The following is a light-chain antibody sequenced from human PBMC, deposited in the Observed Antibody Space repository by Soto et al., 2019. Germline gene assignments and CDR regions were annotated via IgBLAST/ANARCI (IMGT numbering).Light chain of an antibody. CDR3: QQYAGSPT. J-gene: IGKJ5*01. Sequence: EIVLTQSPGTLSLSPGERATLSCRASQSVSSTYLAWYRQKPGQAPRLLIYGASSRATGIPDRISGSGSGTNFTLIISRLEPEDFAVYYCQQYAGSPTFGQGTRLEIK. CDR1: QSVSSTY. V-gene: IGKV3-20*01. CDR2: GAS.